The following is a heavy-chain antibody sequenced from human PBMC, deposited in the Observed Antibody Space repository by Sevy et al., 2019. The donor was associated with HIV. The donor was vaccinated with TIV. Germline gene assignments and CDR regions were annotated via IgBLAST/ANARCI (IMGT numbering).Heavy chain of an antibody. J-gene: IGHJ4*02. CDR3: VIADTPRLTGSGTRLKDQSLNYFEF. V-gene: IGHV1-24*01. CDR2: FVPEDGEI. Sequence: ASVKVSCNVPRYTLSEVSMHWVRQAPGKGLEWMGGFVPEDGEIVFAQKFQGRVTVAEDTLSDTAYLDVTNLRSEDTATYFCVIADTPRLTGSGTRLKDQSLNYFEFWGQGTLVTVSS. D-gene: IGHD3-16*02. CDR1: RYTLSEVS.